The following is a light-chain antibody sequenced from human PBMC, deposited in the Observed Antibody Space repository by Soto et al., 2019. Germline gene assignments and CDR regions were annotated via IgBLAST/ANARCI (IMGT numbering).Light chain of an antibody. CDR2: EVT. CDR1: RNDVGGYNY. J-gene: IGLJ3*02. V-gene: IGLV2-14*01. CDR3: SSYISRSTWV. Sequence: QSALTQPASVSGSPGQSITISCSGSRNDVGGYNYVSWYQQSPGKAPKLMIYEVTNRPSGVSHRFSGSKSGNTASLTISGLQAEDEADYSCSSYISRSTWVFGGGTKVTVL.